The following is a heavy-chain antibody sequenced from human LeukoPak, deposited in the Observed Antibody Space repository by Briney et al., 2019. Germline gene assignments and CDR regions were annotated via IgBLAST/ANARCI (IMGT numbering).Heavy chain of an antibody. CDR2: IIAIFGTA. Sequence: ASVKVSCKASGGTFSSYAISWVRQAPGQGLEWMGGIIAIFGTANYAQKFQGRVTITADESTSTAYMELSSLRSEDTAVYYCARADIVVVPAAIKWFDPWGQGTLVTVSS. D-gene: IGHD2-2*02. J-gene: IGHJ5*02. CDR3: ARADIVVVPAAIKWFDP. V-gene: IGHV1-69*13. CDR1: GGTFSSYA.